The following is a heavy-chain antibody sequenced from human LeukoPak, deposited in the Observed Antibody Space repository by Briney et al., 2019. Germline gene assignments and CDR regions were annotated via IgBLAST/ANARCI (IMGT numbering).Heavy chain of an antibody. Sequence: GGSPRLSCAASGFTFDDYGMSWVRQAPGKGLEWVSGINWNGGSTGYADSVKGRFTISRDNAKNSLYLQMNSLRAEDTALYYCARAGIYCSGGSCYSWFDLWGQGTLVTVSS. D-gene: IGHD2-15*01. CDR1: GFTFDDYG. V-gene: IGHV3-20*04. CDR2: INWNGGST. CDR3: ARAGIYCSGGSCYSWFDL. J-gene: IGHJ5*02.